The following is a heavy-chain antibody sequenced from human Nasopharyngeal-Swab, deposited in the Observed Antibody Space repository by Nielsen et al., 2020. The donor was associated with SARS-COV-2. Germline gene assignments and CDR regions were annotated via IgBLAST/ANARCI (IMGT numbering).Heavy chain of an antibody. V-gene: IGHV1-8*01. J-gene: IGHJ2*01. CDR1: AYTFTSYD. CDR2: MDPTSGNT. D-gene: IGHD4-23*01. CDR3: VREGDDYGGNYFRYFDL. Sequence: ASAQVSCKASAYTFTSYDVSWVRQATGQGLEWMGWMDPTSGNTGYAQKFQGRVTMTRNTSLSTASMELSSLRSEDTAVYYCVREGDDYGGNYFRYFDLWGRGTLVTVSS.